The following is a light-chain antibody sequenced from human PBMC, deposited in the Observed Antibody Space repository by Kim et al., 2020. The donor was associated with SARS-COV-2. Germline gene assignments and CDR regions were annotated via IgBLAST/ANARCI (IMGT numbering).Light chain of an antibody. J-gene: IGLJ7*01. V-gene: IGLV1-51*01. Sequence: GTNVTTSCSGGTAKIGNNYISWYRQLPGTAPKVLIYDNNKRPSGIPDRFSGSKSGTSAILGITGLQTGDEGDYYCGTWDSSLSTPVFGGGTQLTVL. CDR1: TAKIGNNY. CDR2: DNN. CDR3: GTWDSSLSTPV.